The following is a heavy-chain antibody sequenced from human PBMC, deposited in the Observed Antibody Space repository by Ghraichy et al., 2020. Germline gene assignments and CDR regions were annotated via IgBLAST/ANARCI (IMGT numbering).Heavy chain of an antibody. Sequence: GGSLRLSCAASGFTFSDYYMSWIRQAPGKGLEWVSYISSSSSYTNYADSVKGRFTISRDNAKNSLYLQMNSLRAEDTAVYYCARELGVSASYFDYWGQGTLVTVSS. CDR3: ARELGVSASYFDY. CDR1: GFTFSDYY. D-gene: IGHD2-8*01. V-gene: IGHV3-11*06. J-gene: IGHJ4*02. CDR2: ISSSSSYT.